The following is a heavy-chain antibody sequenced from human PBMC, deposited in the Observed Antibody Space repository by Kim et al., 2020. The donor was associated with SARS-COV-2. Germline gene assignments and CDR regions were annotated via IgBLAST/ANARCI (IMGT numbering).Heavy chain of an antibody. CDR3: ARGLGFVFVAVAGVYFQH. CDR2: INHSGST. Sequence: SETLSLTCAVYGGSFSGYYWSWIRQPPGKGLEWIGEINHSGSTNYNPSLKSRVTISVDTSKNQFSLKLSSVTAADTAVYYCARGLGFVFVAVAGVYFQHWGQGTLVTVSS. D-gene: IGHD6-19*01. J-gene: IGHJ1*01. CDR1: GGSFSGYY. V-gene: IGHV4-34*01.